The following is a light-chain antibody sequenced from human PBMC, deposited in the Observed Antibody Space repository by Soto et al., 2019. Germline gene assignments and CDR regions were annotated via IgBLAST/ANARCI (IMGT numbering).Light chain of an antibody. J-gene: IGLJ3*02. CDR1: SSEFGTYSV. CDR2: EGT. V-gene: IGLV2-23*01. Sequence: QSALTQSASVSGSPGQSITISCTGTSSEFGTYSVVSWYQQHPGKAPKLLIYEGTKRPSGVSNRFSAPESGNTASLTICGLQAEDEAVYYCHSYARSTLVFGGWTKLTVL. CDR3: HSYARSTLV.